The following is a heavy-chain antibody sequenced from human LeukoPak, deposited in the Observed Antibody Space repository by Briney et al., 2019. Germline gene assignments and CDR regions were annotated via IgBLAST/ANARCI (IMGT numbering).Heavy chain of an antibody. CDR3: ARDPRVAAAGTRTDY. J-gene: IGHJ4*02. CDR1: GFSFNTYS. V-gene: IGHV3-48*01. CDR2: ITDSSDTI. Sequence: PGGSLRLSCAASGFSFNTYSMNWIRLVPGKGLEWVSYITDSSDTISYADSVKGRFTISRDNSKNTLYLQMNSLRAEDTAVYYCARDPRVAAAGTRTDYWGQGTLVTVSS. D-gene: IGHD6-13*01.